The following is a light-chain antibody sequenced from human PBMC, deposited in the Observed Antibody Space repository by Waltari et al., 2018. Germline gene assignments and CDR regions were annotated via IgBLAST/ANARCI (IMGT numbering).Light chain of an antibody. J-gene: IGLJ1*01. V-gene: IGLV2-14*01. CDR2: EVN. Sequence: QSALTQPASVSGSPGQSITISCLGTSSDVGGYKSVSWYQQYPGQAPKLIIYEVNNRPSGVSNRFSGSKSGNTASLTISGLQPEDEAAYFCDSYTSTSSLPYVFGTGTKVTVL. CDR3: DSYTSTSSLPYV. CDR1: SSDVGGYKS.